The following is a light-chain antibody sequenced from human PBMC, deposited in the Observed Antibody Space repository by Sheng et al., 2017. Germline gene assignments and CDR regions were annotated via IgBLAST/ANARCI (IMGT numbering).Light chain of an antibody. CDR3: MQGSYWPPI. Sequence: DVVMTQSPLSLPVTLGQPASISCGSSRSLVHNNGNTYLNWFHQRPGQSPRRLIYKVSNRDSGVPDRFSGSGSGTDFTLKISRVEAEDVGIYYCMQGSYWPPIFGQGTRLEIK. V-gene: IGKV2-30*02. CDR2: KVS. J-gene: IGKJ5*01. CDR1: RSLVHNNGNTY.